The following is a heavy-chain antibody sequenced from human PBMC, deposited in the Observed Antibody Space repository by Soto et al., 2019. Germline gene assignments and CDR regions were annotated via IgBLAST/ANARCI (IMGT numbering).Heavy chain of an antibody. D-gene: IGHD6-13*01. CDR1: GFTFITYG. CDR2: ISVSGINT. J-gene: IGHJ4*02. V-gene: IGHV3-23*01. CDR3: ATDTSSWYFDY. Sequence: LRLSCAASGFTFITYGMSWVRQVPGKGLEWVSGISVSGINTDYADSVKGRFTISRDNSKNSLYLQMNSLRADDTAVYYCATDTSSWYFDYWGPGTLVTDSS.